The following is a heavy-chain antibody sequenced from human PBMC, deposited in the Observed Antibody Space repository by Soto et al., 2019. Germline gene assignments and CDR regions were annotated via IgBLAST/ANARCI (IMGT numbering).Heavy chain of an antibody. CDR1: GYSFTSYW. CDR3: ARPSFVFWSGYPSDYYYGMDV. D-gene: IGHD3-3*01. V-gene: IGHV5-51*01. CDR2: IYPGDSDT. J-gene: IGHJ6*02. Sequence: GESLKISCKGSGYSFTSYWIGWVRQMPGKGLEWMGIIYPGDSDTRYSPSFQGQVTISADKSISTAYLQWSSLKASDTAMYYCARPSFVFWSGYPSDYYYGMDVWGQGTTVPVSS.